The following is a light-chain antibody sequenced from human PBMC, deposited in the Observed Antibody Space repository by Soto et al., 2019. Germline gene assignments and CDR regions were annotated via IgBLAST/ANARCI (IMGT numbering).Light chain of an antibody. CDR1: QDINNY. V-gene: IGKV1-27*01. CDR3: QKYTTDPWT. J-gene: IGKJ1*01. CDR2: AAS. Sequence: DFQMTQSPSSLSASVGDGVTIACRASQDINNYLAWYQQKPGKPPKLLIYAASTLQSGVPSRFSGSGSGTDFTLTITSLQPEDVATYYCQKYTTDPWTFGQGTNVEIK.